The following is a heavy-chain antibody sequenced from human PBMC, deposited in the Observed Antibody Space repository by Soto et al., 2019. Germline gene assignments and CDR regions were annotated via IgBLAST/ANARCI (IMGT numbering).Heavy chain of an antibody. D-gene: IGHD3-10*02. CDR3: AKAERLPIILFGY. CDR2: ISGSGGST. J-gene: IGHJ4*02. Sequence: VQLVESGGGVVQPGRSLRLSCAASGFTFRNFGMHWVRQAPGKGLEWVAVISGSGGSTYYADSVKGRFTISRDNSKNTLYLQMNSLRAEDTAVYYCAKAERLPIILFGYWGQGTLVTVSS. V-gene: IGHV3-23*04. CDR1: GFTFRNFG.